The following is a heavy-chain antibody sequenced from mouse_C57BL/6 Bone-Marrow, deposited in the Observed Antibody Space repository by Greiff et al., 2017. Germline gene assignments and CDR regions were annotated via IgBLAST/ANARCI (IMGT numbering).Heavy chain of an antibody. D-gene: IGHD1-1*01. CDR2: ISSGSSTL. CDR1: GFTFSDYG. CDR3: ARTSVVGDAMDY. J-gene: IGHJ4*01. Sequence: VQLQQSGGGLVKPGGSLKLSCAASGFTFSDYGMHWVRQAPEKGLEWVAYISSGSSTLYYADPVKGRFTISRDNAKNTLFLQMTSLRSEDTAMYYCARTSVVGDAMDYWGQGTSVTVSS. V-gene: IGHV5-17*01.